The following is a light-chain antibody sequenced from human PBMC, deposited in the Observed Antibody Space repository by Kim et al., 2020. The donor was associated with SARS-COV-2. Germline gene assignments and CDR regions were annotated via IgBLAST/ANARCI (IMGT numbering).Light chain of an antibody. CDR1: SSDVGSYNL. V-gene: IGLV2-23*02. J-gene: IGLJ1*01. CDR3: CSSTRGGTYV. CDR2: EVS. Sequence: QSALTQPASVSGSLGQSITISCTGTSSDVGSYNLVSWYQQHPGKAPKVMIYEVSKRPSGVSDRFSGSKSGNTASLTVSGLQAEDEADYYCCSSTRGGTYVFGTGTKVTVL.